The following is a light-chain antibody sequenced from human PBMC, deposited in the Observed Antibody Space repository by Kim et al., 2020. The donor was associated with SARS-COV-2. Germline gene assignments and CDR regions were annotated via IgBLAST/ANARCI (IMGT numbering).Light chain of an antibody. J-gene: IGKJ1*01. CDR2: KAS. V-gene: IGKV1-5*03. CDR1: QSIGGR. Sequence: DIQMTQSPPTLSASVGDSVTISCRASQSIGGRVAWYQQKPGNAPNLLLYKASSLERGVPSRFSGTGSGTEFSLTISSLQADDIATYYCQHYSNDSGTFGQGTKVDIK. CDR3: QHYSNDSGT.